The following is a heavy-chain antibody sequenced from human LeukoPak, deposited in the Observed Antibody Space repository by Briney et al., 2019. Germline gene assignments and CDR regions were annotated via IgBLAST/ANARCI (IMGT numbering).Heavy chain of an antibody. D-gene: IGHD3-10*01. CDR1: GFTFSSYD. CDR2: ITSSDSTT. CDR3: ARDDYGSGSWNDY. J-gene: IGHJ4*02. Sequence: GGSLRLSCAASGFTFSSYDMSWVRQAPGKGLEWLSYITSSDSTTHYADSVKGRFTISRDNAKNSLYLQMNSLRAEDKALYYCARDDYGSGSWNDYWGQGTLVAVSS. V-gene: IGHV3-48*04.